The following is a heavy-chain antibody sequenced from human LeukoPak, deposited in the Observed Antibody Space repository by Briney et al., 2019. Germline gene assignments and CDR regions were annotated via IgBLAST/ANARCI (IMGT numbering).Heavy chain of an antibody. CDR2: ISGSGGRT. D-gene: IGHD2-2*01. J-gene: IGHJ4*02. Sequence: PGGSLRLSCAASGFTFSSYAMTWVRQAPGKGLEWVSGISGSGGRTYYADSVKGRFTISRDNSKNTLDLQMNSLRAEDSAVYYCAKDDSCSSTSCQIHYWGQGTLVAVSS. CDR3: AKDDSCSSTSCQIHY. CDR1: GFTFSSYA. V-gene: IGHV3-23*01.